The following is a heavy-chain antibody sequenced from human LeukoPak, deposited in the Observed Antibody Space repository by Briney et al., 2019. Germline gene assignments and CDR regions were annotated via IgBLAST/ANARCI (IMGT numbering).Heavy chain of an antibody. V-gene: IGHV1-69*13. CDR2: IIPIFGTA. Sequence: SVKVSCKASGGTFSSYAISWVRQAPGQGLEWMGGIIPIFGTANYAQKFQGGVTITADESTSTAYMELSSLRSEDTAVYYCARDRAVVGTGRFDWWGQGTLVTVSS. J-gene: IGHJ4*02. D-gene: IGHD6-19*01. CDR3: ARDRAVVGTGRFDW. CDR1: GGTFSSYA.